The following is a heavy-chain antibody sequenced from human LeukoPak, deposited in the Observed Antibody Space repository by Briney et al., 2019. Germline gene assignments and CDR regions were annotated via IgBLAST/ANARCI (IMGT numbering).Heavy chain of an antibody. Sequence: SSVKVSCKASGGTFSSYAISWVRQAPGQGLGWMGGIIPIFGTANYAQKFQGRVTITADESTSTAYMELSSLRSEDTAVYYCARAHYYDSSGYYNWFDPWGQGTLVTVSS. D-gene: IGHD3-22*01. V-gene: IGHV1-69*01. J-gene: IGHJ5*02. CDR1: GGTFSSYA. CDR3: ARAHYYDSSGYYNWFDP. CDR2: IIPIFGTA.